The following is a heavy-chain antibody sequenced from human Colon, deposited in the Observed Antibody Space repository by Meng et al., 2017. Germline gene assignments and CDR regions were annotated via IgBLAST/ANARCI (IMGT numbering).Heavy chain of an antibody. D-gene: IGHD1-7*01. CDR1: GDSISRDIW. Sequence: PLHELVPGLVEPCGMLYFTCTVSGDSISRDIWWFWVHQPPGKGLEWIGEAYHRGDNNYYPSLKSRVDISVDKSKTQFYLGLFSVTAADTAVYYCGRDQGRELIDHWGQGTLVTVSS. J-gene: IGHJ4*02. V-gene: IGHV4-4*02. CDR3: GRDQGRELIDH. CDR2: AYHRGDN.